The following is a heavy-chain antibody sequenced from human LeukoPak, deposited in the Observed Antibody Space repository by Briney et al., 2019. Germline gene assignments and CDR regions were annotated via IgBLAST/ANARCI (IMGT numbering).Heavy chain of an antibody. V-gene: IGHV1-2*07. CDR3: ARGLGYSYGIDY. CDR1: GYTFTGYY. D-gene: IGHD5-18*01. J-gene: IGHJ4*02. CDR2: INPNSGGT. Sequence: GASVKVSCKASGYTFTGYYMHWVREAPGQGPEWMGWINPNSGGTNYAHKFEARVTMTRDTSISTAYMELSRLSSDDTAVYYCARGLGYSYGIDYWGQGSLVTVSS.